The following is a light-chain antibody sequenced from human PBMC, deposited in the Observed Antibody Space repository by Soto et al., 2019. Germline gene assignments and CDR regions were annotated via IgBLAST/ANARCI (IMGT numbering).Light chain of an antibody. V-gene: IGLV2-8*01. Sequence: QSALTQPPSASGSPGQSVTISCTGTSSDVGGYNYVSWYQQHPGKAPKLMIYEVSKWPSGVPDRFSGSKSGNTASLTVSGLQAEDEADYYCISYAGSNNFYVFGTGTKVTVL. J-gene: IGLJ1*01. CDR1: SSDVGGYNY. CDR3: ISYAGSNNFYV. CDR2: EVS.